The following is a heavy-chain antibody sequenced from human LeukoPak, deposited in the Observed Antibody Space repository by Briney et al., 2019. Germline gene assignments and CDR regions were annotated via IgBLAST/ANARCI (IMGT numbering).Heavy chain of an antibody. D-gene: IGHD3-22*01. CDR1: GGSISSYY. CDR3: AREAPEEYYYDSSGLGAFDI. Sequence: SETLSLTCSVSGGSISSYYWSWIRQPPGKGLEWIGYIYYSGSTYYNPSLKSRVTISVDTSKNQFSLKLSSVTAADTAVYYCAREAPEEYYYDSSGLGAFDIWGQGTMVTVSS. CDR2: IYYSGST. J-gene: IGHJ3*02. V-gene: IGHV4-59*06.